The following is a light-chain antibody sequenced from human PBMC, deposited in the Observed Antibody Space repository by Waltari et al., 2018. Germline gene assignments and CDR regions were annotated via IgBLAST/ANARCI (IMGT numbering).Light chain of an antibody. V-gene: IGKV3-20*01. CDR1: QSVSTSY. CDR2: GAS. CDR3: QQYGSSPPLT. Sequence: EMVLTQSTGTLTVSPGARANLSCRASQSVSTSYLAWYQQKPGQAPRLLIYGASSRATGIPDRFSGSGSGTDFTLTISRLEPEDFAVYYCQQYGSSPPLTFGGGTKVEIK. J-gene: IGKJ4*01.